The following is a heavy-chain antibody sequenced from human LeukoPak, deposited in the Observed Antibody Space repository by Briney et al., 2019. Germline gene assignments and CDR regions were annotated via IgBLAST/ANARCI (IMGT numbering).Heavy chain of an antibody. Sequence: GGSLRLSCADPVFTFSSDEMKWVRQAPGKGLEWVSYISSSGSTIYYADSVKGRFTISRDNAKNSLYLQMNSLRAEGTAVYYCATDVTVIHFHYWGQGTLVTVSS. V-gene: IGHV3-48*03. CDR2: ISSSGSTI. CDR1: VFTFSSDE. J-gene: IGHJ4*02. D-gene: IGHD3-16*02. CDR3: ATDVTVIHFHY.